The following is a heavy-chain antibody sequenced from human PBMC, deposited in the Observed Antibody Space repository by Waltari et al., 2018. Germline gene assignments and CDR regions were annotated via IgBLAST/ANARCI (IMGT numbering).Heavy chain of an antibody. V-gene: IGHV4-59*01. Sequence: QVQLQESGPGLVKPSETLSLTCTVSGGSISSYYWSWIRQPPGKGLEWIGYIYYSGSTHCNPSRKSRVTISVDTSKNQFSLKLSSGTAVDTAVYYCARGERYSFAYWGQGTLVTVSS. CDR1: GGSISSYY. J-gene: IGHJ4*02. CDR2: IYYSGST. CDR3: ARGERYSFAY. D-gene: IGHD5-18*01.